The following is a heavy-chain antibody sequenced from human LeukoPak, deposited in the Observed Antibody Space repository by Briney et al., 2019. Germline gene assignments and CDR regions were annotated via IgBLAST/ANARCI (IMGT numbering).Heavy chain of an antibody. CDR3: ARGRDRGVVVVAAMSGMDV. Sequence: SETLSLTCTVSGGSVSSGSYYWSWLRQPPGKGLEWIGYIYYSGSTNYNPSLKSRVPISVDTSKNQFSLKLSSVTAADTAVYYCARGRDRGVVVVAAMSGMDVWGQGTTVTVSS. CDR2: IYYSGST. D-gene: IGHD2-15*01. V-gene: IGHV4-61*01. CDR1: GGSVSSGSYY. J-gene: IGHJ6*02.